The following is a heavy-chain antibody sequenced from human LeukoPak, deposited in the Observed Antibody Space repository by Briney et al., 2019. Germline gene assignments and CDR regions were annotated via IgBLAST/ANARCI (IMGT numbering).Heavy chain of an antibody. V-gene: IGHV3-23*01. CDR3: ALKYCSSGSCSHRFDY. Sequence: PGGSLRLSCAASGLTFSTYAMSWVRQAPGKGLEWVSAISGSGGSRLYADSVKGRFTISRDNSKNTLCLLMNSLRAEDTAIYYCALKYCSSGSCSHRFDYWGQGTLVTVSS. CDR2: ISGSGGSR. CDR1: GLTFSTYA. D-gene: IGHD2-15*01. J-gene: IGHJ4*02.